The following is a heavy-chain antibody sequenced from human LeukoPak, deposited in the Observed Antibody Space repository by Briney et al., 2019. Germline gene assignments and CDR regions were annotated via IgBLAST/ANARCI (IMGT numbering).Heavy chain of an antibody. J-gene: IGHJ5*02. CDR3: AKYASPGGPNWFDP. V-gene: IGHV4-59*01. D-gene: IGHD2-15*01. CDR2: THYTCDT. Sequence: SETLSLTCTVSGVSITGYYWSWIRHSPGKGLEWIVLTHYTCDTSYTPSLRRRVTMSLSTSENRLSLKLKSVTAADTAIYYCAKYASPGGPNWFDPWGQGPLVTVSA. CDR1: GVSITGYY.